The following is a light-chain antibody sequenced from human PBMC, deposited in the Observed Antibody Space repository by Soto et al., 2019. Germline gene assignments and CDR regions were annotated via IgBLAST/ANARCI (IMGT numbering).Light chain of an antibody. CDR2: RNN. V-gene: IGLV1-44*01. Sequence: QSVLTQPPSTSGTPGQRVTISCSGSSSNIGSNTVNWYQQLPGTAPKLLIYRNNQRPSGVPDRFSGSKSGTSASLAISGLQSEDEADYYCAAWDGSLKGYVFATGTKVTAL. CDR1: SSNIGSNT. J-gene: IGLJ1*01. CDR3: AAWDGSLKGYV.